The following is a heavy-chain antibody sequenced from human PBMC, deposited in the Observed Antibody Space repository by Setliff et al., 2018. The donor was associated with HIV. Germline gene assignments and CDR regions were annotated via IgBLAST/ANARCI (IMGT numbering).Heavy chain of an antibody. V-gene: IGHV3-23*01. CDR3: SRWPFDS. CDR1: GFTFSGYA. J-gene: IGHJ5*01. D-gene: IGHD2-15*01. Sequence: GGSLRLSCTASGFTFSGYAMSWVRQAPGKGLEWVSSISGSGESTQYADSVKGRFAISRDSSRNMVFLQMNSLRAEDTAVYYCSRWPFDSWGQGTQVTVSS. CDR2: ISGSGEST.